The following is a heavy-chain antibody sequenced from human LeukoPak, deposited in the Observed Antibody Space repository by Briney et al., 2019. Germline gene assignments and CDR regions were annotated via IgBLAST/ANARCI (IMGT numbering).Heavy chain of an antibody. CDR2: INPSGST. CDR3: ARGRQEISMILVVMTGVSYYLDV. D-gene: IGHD3-22*01. V-gene: IGHV4-34*01. J-gene: IGHJ6*03. Sequence: PSETLSLTCAVYGGSFSGYYWTWIRQSPGKGLEWIGEINPSGSTYYNPSLRSRLTISRDTSKNQISLRLSSVTAADTAVYYCARGRQEISMILVVMTGVSYYLDVWGKGTTVTVS. CDR1: GGSFSGYY.